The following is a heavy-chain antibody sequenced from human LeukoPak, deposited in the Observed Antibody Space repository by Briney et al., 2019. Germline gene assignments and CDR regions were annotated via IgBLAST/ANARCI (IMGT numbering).Heavy chain of an antibody. CDR1: GFTFSSYA. CDR3: ARESTPGGYYYDSSGYKAYYFDY. J-gene: IGHJ4*02. Sequence: GGSLRLSCAASGFTFSSYAMSWVRQAPGKGLEWVSAISGSGGSTYYADSVKGRFTISRDNAKNSLYLQMNSLRAEDTAVYYCARESTPGGYYYDSSGYKAYYFDYWGQGTLVTVSS. CDR2: ISGSGGST. V-gene: IGHV3-23*01. D-gene: IGHD3-22*01.